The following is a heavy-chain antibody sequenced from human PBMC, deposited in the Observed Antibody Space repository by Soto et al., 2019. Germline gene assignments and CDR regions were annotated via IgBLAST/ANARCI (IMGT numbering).Heavy chain of an antibody. CDR2: IYSSGAT. CDR3: VRGHGGLLYYYYGMDV. D-gene: IGHD2-15*01. J-gene: IGHJ6*02. V-gene: IGHV4-31*02. CDR1: GASVTSGGYF. Sequence: PSETLSLTCSVSGASVTSGGYFWTWIRQLPGKGLEWIGYIYSSGATQYNPSLKSRVTISVDTSKNQFSLKLSFVTAADTAVYYFVRGHGGLLYYYYGMDVWGQGTTVTVSS.